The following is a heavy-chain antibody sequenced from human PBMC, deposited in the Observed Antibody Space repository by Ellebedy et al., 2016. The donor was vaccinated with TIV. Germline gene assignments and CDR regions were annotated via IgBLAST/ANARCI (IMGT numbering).Heavy chain of an antibody. CDR2: TSGSGLSS. J-gene: IGHJ3*02. V-gene: IGHV3-23*01. CDR3: ARTLRSGGNAFDM. Sequence: GESLKISCAASGLTFSSHAMSWVRQAPGKGLEWVSGTSGSGLSSNYAESLKGRFTISRDNSQSTLYLQMNSLRVEDTAVYFCARTLRSGGNAFDMWGQGTMVTVSS. D-gene: IGHD3-10*01. CDR1: GLTFSSHA.